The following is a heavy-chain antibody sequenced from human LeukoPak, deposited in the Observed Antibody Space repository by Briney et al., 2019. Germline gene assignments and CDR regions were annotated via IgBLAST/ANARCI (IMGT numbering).Heavy chain of an antibody. Sequence: SETLSLTCTVSGGSVSSGNYYWSWIRQPPGKGLEWIGYRHYSGSTNYNPSLKSRVTISVDTSKNQFSLKLSSVTAADTAVYYCARDPSGCFNYWGQGTLATVSS. CDR3: ARDPSGCFNY. D-gene: IGHD3-22*01. CDR1: GGSVSSGNYY. CDR2: RHYSGST. J-gene: IGHJ4*02. V-gene: IGHV4-61*01.